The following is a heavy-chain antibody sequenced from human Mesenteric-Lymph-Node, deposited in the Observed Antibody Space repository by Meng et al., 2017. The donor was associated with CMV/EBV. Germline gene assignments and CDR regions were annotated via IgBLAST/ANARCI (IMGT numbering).Heavy chain of an antibody. CDR1: GFTFSSYA. CDR3: AKDIGSLGATPDAFDI. J-gene: IGHJ3*02. V-gene: IGHV3-30-3*01. Sequence: GESLKISCAASGFTFSSYAMHWVRQAPGKGLEWVAVISYDGSNKYYADSVKGRFTISRDNSKNTLYLQMNSLRAEDMALYYCAKDIGSLGATPDAFDIWGQGTMVTVSS. CDR2: ISYDGSNK. D-gene: IGHD1-26*01.